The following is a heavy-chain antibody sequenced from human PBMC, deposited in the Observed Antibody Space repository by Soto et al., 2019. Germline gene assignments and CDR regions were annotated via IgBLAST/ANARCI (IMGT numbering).Heavy chain of an antibody. CDR1: GFTFSSYS. D-gene: IGHD3-22*01. Sequence: PGGSLRLSCAASGFTFSSYSMNWVRQAPGKGLEWVSYISSSSSTIYYADSVKGRFTISRDNAKNSLYLQMNSLRDEDTAVYYCASQYYDSSGYYPLDYWGQGTLVTVSS. V-gene: IGHV3-48*02. CDR2: ISSSSSTI. J-gene: IGHJ4*02. CDR3: ASQYYDSSGYYPLDY.